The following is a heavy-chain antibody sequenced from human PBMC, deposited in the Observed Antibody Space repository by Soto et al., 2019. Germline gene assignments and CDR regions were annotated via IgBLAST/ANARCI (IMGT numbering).Heavy chain of an antibody. V-gene: IGHV1-18*01. CDR2: ISAYNGNT. CDR1: GYTFTSYG. J-gene: IGHJ6*02. D-gene: IGHD3-22*01. CDR3: ARGGRSYYYDSSGTYYYGMDV. Sequence: ASVKVSCKASGYTFTSYGISWVRQAPGQGLEWMGWISAYNGNTNYAQKLQGRVTMTTDTSTSTAYMELRSLRSDDTAVYYCARGGRSYYYDSSGTYYYGMDVWGQGTTVTVSS.